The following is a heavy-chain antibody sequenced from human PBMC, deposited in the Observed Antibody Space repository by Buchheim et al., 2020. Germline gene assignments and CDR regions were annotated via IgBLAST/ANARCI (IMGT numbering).Heavy chain of an antibody. V-gene: IGHV1-46*02. J-gene: IGHJ4*02. CDR1: GYTFNRDY. CDR3: ARASSSSGEDYFDY. Sequence: QVQLVQSGAEVKKPGASVKVSCKAFGYTFNRDYVHWVRQAPGQGLEWMGIINPTGGATNYAQNFQGRVTMTRDTSTNTLYMELSSLRSDDTAVYYCARASSSSGEDYFDYWGQGTL. D-gene: IGHD6-13*01. CDR2: INPTGGAT.